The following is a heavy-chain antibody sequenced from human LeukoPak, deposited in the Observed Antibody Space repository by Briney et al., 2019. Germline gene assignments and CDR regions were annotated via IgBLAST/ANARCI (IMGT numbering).Heavy chain of an antibody. Sequence: GGSLRPSCAASGLTFSDYYINWIRQAPGKGLEWVSYISSSGSTIYYADSVKGRFTISRDNAKNSLYLQMNNLRAEDTAVYYCARGGYSYGLIDYWGQGTLVTVSS. J-gene: IGHJ4*02. CDR2: ISSSGSTI. V-gene: IGHV3-11*04. CDR3: ARGGYSYGLIDY. CDR1: GLTFSDYY. D-gene: IGHD5-18*01.